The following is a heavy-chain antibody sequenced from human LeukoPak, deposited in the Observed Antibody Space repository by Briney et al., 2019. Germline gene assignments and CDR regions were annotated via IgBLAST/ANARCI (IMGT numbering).Heavy chain of an antibody. CDR1: GGTFSSYA. D-gene: IGHD5-18*01. Sequence: SVTVSCTASGGTFSSYAISWVRQAPGQGLEWMGGIIPIFGTANYAQKFQGRVTITADESTSTAYMEPSSLRSEDTAVYYCARGRDTAMVIDYWGQGTLVTVSS. J-gene: IGHJ4*02. V-gene: IGHV1-69*13. CDR2: IIPIFGTA. CDR3: ARGRDTAMVIDY.